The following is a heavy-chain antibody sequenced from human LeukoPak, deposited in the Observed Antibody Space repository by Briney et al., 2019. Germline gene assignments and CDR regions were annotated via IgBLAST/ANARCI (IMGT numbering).Heavy chain of an antibody. Sequence: PSETLSLTCAVSGYSISSGYYWGWVRQPPEKGLEWIGNIFHNGSTYYNPSLRSRVTISVDTSKNQFSLKLRSVTAADTAIYYCASRFPFDYWGQGALVTVSS. CDR2: IFHNGST. CDR1: GYSISSGYY. D-gene: IGHD3-10*01. J-gene: IGHJ4*02. CDR3: ASRFPFDY. V-gene: IGHV4-38-2*01.